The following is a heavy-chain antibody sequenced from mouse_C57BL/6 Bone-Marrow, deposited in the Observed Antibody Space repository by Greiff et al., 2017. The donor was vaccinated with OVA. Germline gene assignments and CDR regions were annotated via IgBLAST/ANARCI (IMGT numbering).Heavy chain of an antibody. D-gene: IGHD2-4*01. Sequence: EVQLVESGAELVRPGASVKLSCTASGFNIKDDYMHWVKQRPEQGLEWIGWIDPENGDTEYASKFQGKATITADTSSNTAYLQLSSLTSEDTAVYYCTPMITTTGYYFDYWGQGTTLTVSS. CDR2: IDPENGDT. J-gene: IGHJ2*01. CDR3: TPMITTTGYYFDY. V-gene: IGHV14-4*01. CDR1: GFNIKDDY.